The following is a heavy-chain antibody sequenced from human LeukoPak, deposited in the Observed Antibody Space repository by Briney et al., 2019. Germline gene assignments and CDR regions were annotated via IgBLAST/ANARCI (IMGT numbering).Heavy chain of an antibody. J-gene: IGHJ4*02. V-gene: IGHV3-74*01. Sequence: QPGGSLRPSCAASGFTFSSYWMHWVRQAPGKGLVWVSRINSDGSSTSYADSVKGRFTISRDNAKNTLYLQMNSLRAEDTAVYYCARGATWNDVNYWGQGTLVTVSS. CDR2: INSDGSST. D-gene: IGHD1-1*01. CDR3: ARGATWNDVNY. CDR1: GFTFSSYW.